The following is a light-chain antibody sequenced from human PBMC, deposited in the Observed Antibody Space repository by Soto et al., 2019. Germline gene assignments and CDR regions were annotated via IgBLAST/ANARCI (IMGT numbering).Light chain of an antibody. CDR1: SSDIGTYDY. Sequence: QSVLTQPPSASGSPGQSVTISCTGTSSDIGTYDYVSWYQHLPDKAPKLIIYEVSKRLSGVPDRFSGSKSGNTASLTVSGLQAEDEGDYYCCSYGGGNNFYVFGTGTKVTVL. J-gene: IGLJ1*01. CDR2: EVS. V-gene: IGLV2-8*01. CDR3: CSYGGGNNFYV.